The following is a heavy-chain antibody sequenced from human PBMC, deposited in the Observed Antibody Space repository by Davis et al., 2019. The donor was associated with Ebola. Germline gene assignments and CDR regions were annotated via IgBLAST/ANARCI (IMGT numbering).Heavy chain of an antibody. D-gene: IGHD2-15*01. Sequence: PSETLSLTCTVSGGSISSYYWSWIRQPPGKGLEWIGYIYYSGSTNYNPSLKSRVTMSVDTSKNQFSLKLSSVTAADTAVYYCARDRDCSGGSCYLNWFDPWGQGTLVTVSS. V-gene: IGHV4-59*12. CDR1: GGSISSYY. CDR2: IYYSGST. J-gene: IGHJ5*02. CDR3: ARDRDCSGGSCYLNWFDP.